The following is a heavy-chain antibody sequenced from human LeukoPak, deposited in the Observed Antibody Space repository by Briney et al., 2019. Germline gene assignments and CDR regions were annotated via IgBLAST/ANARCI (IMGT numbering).Heavy chain of an antibody. D-gene: IGHD6-13*01. Sequence: ASVKVSCKASGYTFTSHAIHWVRQAPGQRPEWMGWINAGSGDTKGSQNLEGRVTITRDTSASTAYMELSSLKSEDTAVYYCARTARIAATVGDYFDYWGQGTLVTVSS. J-gene: IGHJ4*02. V-gene: IGHV1-3*01. CDR3: ARTARIAATVGDYFDY. CDR1: GYTFTSHA. CDR2: INAGSGDT.